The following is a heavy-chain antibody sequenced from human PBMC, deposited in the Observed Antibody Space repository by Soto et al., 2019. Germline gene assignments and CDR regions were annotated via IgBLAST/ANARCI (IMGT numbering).Heavy chain of an antibody. V-gene: IGHV3-21*01. J-gene: IGHJ6*03. CDR3: ARVVVPARTHYYYMDV. CDR1: GFTFSSYS. CDR2: ISSSSSYI. D-gene: IGHD2-2*01. Sequence: PGGSLRLSCAASGFTFSSYSMNWVRQAPGKGLEWVSSISSSSSYIYYADSVKGRFTISRDNAKNSLYLQMNSLRAEDTAVYYCARVVVPARTHYYYMDVWGKGTTVTVS.